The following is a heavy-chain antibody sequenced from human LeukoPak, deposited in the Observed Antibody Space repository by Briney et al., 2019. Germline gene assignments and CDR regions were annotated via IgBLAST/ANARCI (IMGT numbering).Heavy chain of an antibody. D-gene: IGHD3-10*01. J-gene: IGHJ4*02. CDR3: ARGGAMVRGVTISHLLDY. CDR2: IYYSGST. V-gene: IGHV4-39*07. Sequence: PSETLSLTCTVSGGSISSSSYYWGWIRQPPGKGLEWIGSIYYSGSTYYNPSLKSRVTISVDTSKNQFSLKLSSVTAADTAVYYCARGGAMVRGVTISHLLDYWGQGTLVTVSS. CDR1: GGSISSSSYY.